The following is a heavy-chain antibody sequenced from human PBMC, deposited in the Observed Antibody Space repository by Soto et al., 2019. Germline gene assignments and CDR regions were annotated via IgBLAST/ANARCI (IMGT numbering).Heavy chain of an antibody. Sequence: GGSLRLSCAASGFTFSSYSMNWVRQAPGKGLEWVSSISSSSSYIYYADSVKGRFTISRDNAKNSLYLQMNSLRAEDTAVYYCARLYYDILTGLTKEAFDYWGQGTLVTVSS. V-gene: IGHV3-21*01. CDR1: GFTFSSYS. CDR2: ISSSSSYI. CDR3: ARLYYDILTGLTKEAFDY. D-gene: IGHD3-9*01. J-gene: IGHJ4*02.